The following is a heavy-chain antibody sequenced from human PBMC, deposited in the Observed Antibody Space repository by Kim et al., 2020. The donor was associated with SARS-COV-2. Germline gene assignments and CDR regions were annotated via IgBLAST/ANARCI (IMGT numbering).Heavy chain of an antibody. V-gene: IGHV3-30*18. CDR1: GFTFSSYG. CDR2: ISYDGSNK. D-gene: IGHD5-12*01. Sequence: GGSLRLSCAASGFTFSSYGMHWVRQAPGKGLEWVAVISYDGSNKYYADSVKGRFTISRDNSKNTLYLQMNSLRAEDTAVYYCAKDPPGDGYDLGRLENWFDPWGQGTLVTVSS. J-gene: IGHJ5*02. CDR3: AKDPPGDGYDLGRLENWFDP.